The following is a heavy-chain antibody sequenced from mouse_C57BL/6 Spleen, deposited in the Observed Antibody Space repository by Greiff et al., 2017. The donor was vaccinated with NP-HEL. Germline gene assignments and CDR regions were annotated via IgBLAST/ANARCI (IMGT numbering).Heavy chain of an antibody. J-gene: IGHJ4*01. CDR2: ILSGGGT. CDR3: ARKRDYYMDYYAMDY. V-gene: IGHV2-2*01. D-gene: IGHD2-12*01. CDR1: GFSLTSYG. Sequence: QVQLQESGPGLVQPSQSLSITCTVSGFSLTSYGVHWVRQSPGKGLEWLGVILSGGGTDYNAAFIYRLSISKDNSKSQVFFKMNRLQADDTAIYYCARKRDYYMDYYAMDYWGQGTSVTVSS.